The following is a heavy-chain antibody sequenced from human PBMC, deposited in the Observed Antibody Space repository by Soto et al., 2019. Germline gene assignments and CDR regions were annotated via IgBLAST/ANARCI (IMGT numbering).Heavy chain of an antibody. V-gene: IGHV3-15*01. D-gene: IGHD2-21*01. CDR3: GHIGDLPSNDVFST. J-gene: IGHJ3*02. CDR1: GITYTYAW. Sequence: EVQLVESGGGLVNPGGSLRLSCAASGITYTYAWMTWVRQAPGRGLEWVGRVKSEAGGGTIDYAAPVKGRFTISRDDSTSMLYLQMNSMKSEDTAVYYCGHIGDLPSNDVFSTWGQGTVVTVSS. CDR2: VKSEAGGGTI.